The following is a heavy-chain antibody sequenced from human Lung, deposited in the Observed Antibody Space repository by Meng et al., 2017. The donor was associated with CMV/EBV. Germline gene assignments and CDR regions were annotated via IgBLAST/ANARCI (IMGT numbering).Heavy chain of an antibody. J-gene: IGHJ6*02. Sequence: GGSLRLXCAASGFTFSSYGMHWVRQAPGKGLEWVAVIWYDGSNKYYADSVKGRFTISRDNSKNTLYLQMNSLRAEDTAVYYCAKDGGIVVVPAAIRAYGMDVXGQGXTVTVSS. CDR1: GFTFSSYG. CDR3: AKDGGIVVVPAAIRAYGMDV. D-gene: IGHD2-2*02. V-gene: IGHV3-33*06. CDR2: IWYDGSNK.